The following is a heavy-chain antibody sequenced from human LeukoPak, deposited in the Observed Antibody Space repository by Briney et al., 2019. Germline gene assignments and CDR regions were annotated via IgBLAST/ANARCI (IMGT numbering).Heavy chain of an antibody. CDR1: GGSISSSSYY. D-gene: IGHD3-22*01. J-gene: IGHJ5*02. CDR2: IYYSGST. CDR3: ARLVEYYDSSGYSDWFDP. Sequence: PSETLSLTCTVSGGSISSSSYYWGWIRQPPGKGLEWIGSIYYSGSTYYNPSLKSRVTISVDTSKNQFSLKLSSVTAADTAVYYCARLVEYYDSSGYSDWFDPRGQGTLVTVSS. V-gene: IGHV4-39*07.